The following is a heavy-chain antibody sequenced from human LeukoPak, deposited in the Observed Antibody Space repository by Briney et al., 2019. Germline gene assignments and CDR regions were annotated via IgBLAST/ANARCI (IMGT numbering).Heavy chain of an antibody. CDR1: GFTFSSYS. V-gene: IGHV3-21*01. D-gene: IGHD3-22*01. CDR3: ARARASHYYYDSSGYPIDY. Sequence: GGSLRLPCAASGFTFSSYSMNWVRQAPGKGLEWVSSISSSSSYIYYADSVKGRFTISRDNAKNSLYLQMNSLRAEDTAVYYCARARASHYYYDSSGYPIDYWGQGTLVTVSS. J-gene: IGHJ4*02. CDR2: ISSSSSYI.